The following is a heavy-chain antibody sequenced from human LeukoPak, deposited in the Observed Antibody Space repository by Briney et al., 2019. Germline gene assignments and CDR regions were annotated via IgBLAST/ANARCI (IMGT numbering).Heavy chain of an antibody. CDR2: IYYSGST. D-gene: IGHD6-19*01. V-gene: IGHV4-59*01. CDR3: ARGTLAVAGNFDY. CDR1: GGSFSGYY. Sequence: PSETLSLTCAVYGGSFSGYYWSWIRQPPGKGLEWIGYIYYSGSTNYNPSLKSRVTISVDTSNNHFSLKLSSVTAADTAVYYCARGTLAVAGNFDYWGQGTLVTVSP. J-gene: IGHJ4*02.